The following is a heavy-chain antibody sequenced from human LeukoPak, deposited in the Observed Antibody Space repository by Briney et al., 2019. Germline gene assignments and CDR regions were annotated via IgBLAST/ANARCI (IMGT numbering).Heavy chain of an antibody. CDR1: GFIFSSHW. Sequence: GGSLRLSCAASGFIFSSHWMHWVRQVPGKGLVWVSRIKNDGSSTTYADSVKGRFTISRDNAKNTLYLQMNSLRAEDTAVYYCARDRGYSYGDWGQGTLVTVSS. D-gene: IGHD5-18*01. V-gene: IGHV3-74*01. CDR2: IKNDGSST. CDR3: ARDRGYSYGD. J-gene: IGHJ4*02.